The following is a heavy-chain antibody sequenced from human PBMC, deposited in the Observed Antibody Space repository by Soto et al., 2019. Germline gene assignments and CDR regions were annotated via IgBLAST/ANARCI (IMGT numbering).Heavy chain of an antibody. Sequence: GGSLRLSCAASGFTFSSYWMHWVRQAPGKGLVWVSRIYSDGSSTSYADSVKGRFTISRDNAKNTLYLQMDSLGAEDTAIYYCAKVVGDGNDYYDFWGQGALVTVSS. CDR1: GFTFSSYW. J-gene: IGHJ4*02. CDR2: IYSDGSST. D-gene: IGHD3-22*01. CDR3: AKVVGDGNDYYDF. V-gene: IGHV3-74*01.